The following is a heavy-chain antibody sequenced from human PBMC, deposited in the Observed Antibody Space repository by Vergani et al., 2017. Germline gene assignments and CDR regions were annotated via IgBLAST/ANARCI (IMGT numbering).Heavy chain of an antibody. Sequence: QVQLQESGPGLVKPSETLSLICDVFDFISNGHYWGWIRQSPGKGLEWIGSLYASGSTYYSPSLKSRVAISIDTSKNHFSLRLSRVTAAGTAVDYWARHLRGYSYGVFDYWGQGREVTVSS. CDR3: ARHLRGYSYGVFDY. V-gene: IGHV4-38-2*01. J-gene: IGHJ4*02. CDR2: LYASGST. CDR1: DFISNGHY. D-gene: IGHD5-18*01.